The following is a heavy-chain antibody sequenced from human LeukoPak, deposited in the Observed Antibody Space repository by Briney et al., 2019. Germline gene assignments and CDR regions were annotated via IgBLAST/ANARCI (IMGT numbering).Heavy chain of an antibody. V-gene: IGHV4-59*01. CDR2: IYYSGNT. CDR1: GGSIRSYY. Sequence: PSETLSLTCTVSGGSIRSYYWNWIRQPPGKGLEWIGYIYYSGNTNYNPSLKSRVTISVDTSKNQSSLKLSSVTAAETAVYYCATDDSYGSGSYYTWGQGTLVTVSS. J-gene: IGHJ4*02. CDR3: ATDDSYGSGSYYT. D-gene: IGHD3-10*01.